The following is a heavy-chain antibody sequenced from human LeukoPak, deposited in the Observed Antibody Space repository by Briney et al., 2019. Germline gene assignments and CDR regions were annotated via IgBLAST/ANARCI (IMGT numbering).Heavy chain of an antibody. CDR2: IKQDGIEI. V-gene: IGHV3-7*01. D-gene: IGHD3-10*01. CDR3: SAGSYFDY. Sequence: GGSLRLSRVVSGFSFSSGWMSWVRQAPGKGLEWVANIKQDGIEIHYVGSVKGRFTISRDNFKNSLYLQMNSLRVEDTAVYYCSAGSYFDYWGQGTLVTVSS. CDR1: GFSFSSGW. J-gene: IGHJ4*02.